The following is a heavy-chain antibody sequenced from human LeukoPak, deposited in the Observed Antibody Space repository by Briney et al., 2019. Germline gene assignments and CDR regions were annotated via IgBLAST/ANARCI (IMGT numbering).Heavy chain of an antibody. V-gene: IGHV3-7*01. D-gene: IGHD2-2*01. CDR2: INQDGSEK. J-gene: IGHJ3*01. CDR3: ARVFCSSTSCYLNAFDF. Sequence: GGSLRLSCAASGFTFSSYWMNWVRQAPGKGLEWVANINQDGSEKYYVDSVKGRFTISRDNAKNSLYLQMNSLRAEDTAVYYCARVFCSSTSCYLNAFDFWGQGTMVTVSS. CDR1: GFTFSSYW.